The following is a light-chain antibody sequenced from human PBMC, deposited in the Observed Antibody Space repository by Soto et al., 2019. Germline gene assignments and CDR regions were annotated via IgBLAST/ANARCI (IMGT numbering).Light chain of an antibody. CDR3: QQGYSTIT. Sequence: DIQITHSPSSLYPPVVDRVTITCRASQSIYTYLNWYQQRPGEAPKVLIYAASTLQDGIPSRLSGSGSGTDFTLTIRGLQPEDFATYYCQQGYSTITFGQGTRLEI. CDR2: AAS. V-gene: IGKV1-39*01. J-gene: IGKJ5*01. CDR1: QSIYTY.